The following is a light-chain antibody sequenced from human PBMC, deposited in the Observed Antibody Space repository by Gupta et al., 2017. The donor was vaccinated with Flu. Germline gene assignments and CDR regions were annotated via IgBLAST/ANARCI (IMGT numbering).Light chain of an antibody. J-gene: IGKJ2*01. V-gene: IGKV3-11*01. CDR2: DAS. CDR3: QQRSDFPMYT. CDR1: QSVRPS. Sequence: EVVLTQSPATLSLSPGERAVLACRASQSVRPSIAWYQQKRGQAPRLLMYDASRRADGIPARFSGSGYGTDFTLTISTREPEDFAVYYCQQRSDFPMYTFGQGTKVEI.